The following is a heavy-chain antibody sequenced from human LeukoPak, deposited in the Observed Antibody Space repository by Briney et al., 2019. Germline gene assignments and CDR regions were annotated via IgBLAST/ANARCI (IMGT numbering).Heavy chain of an antibody. CDR3: AKALAAAVDY. CDR1: GFTFSSYG. CDR2: ISYDGSNK. D-gene: IGHD6-13*01. V-gene: IGHV3-30*18. J-gene: IGHJ4*02. Sequence: GGSLRLSCAASGFTFSSYGMHWVRQAPGKGLEWVAVISYDGSNKYYADSVKGRFAISRDNSKNTLYLQMNSLRAEDTAVYYCAKALAAAVDYWGQGTLVTVSS.